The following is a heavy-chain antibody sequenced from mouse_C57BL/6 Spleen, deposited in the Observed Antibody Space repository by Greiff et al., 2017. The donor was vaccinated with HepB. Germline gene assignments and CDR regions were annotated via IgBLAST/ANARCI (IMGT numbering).Heavy chain of an antibody. J-gene: IGHJ4*01. CDR2: IYPGDGDT. V-gene: IGHV1-82*01. CDR3: ARRPSYYAMDY. CDR1: GYAFSSSW. Sequence: QVQLKQSGPELVKPGASVKITCKASGYAFSSSWMNWVKQRPGKGLEWIGRIYPGDGDTNYNGKFKGKATLTADKSSSTAYMQLSSLTSEDSAVYFCARRPSYYAMDYWGQGTSVTVSS.